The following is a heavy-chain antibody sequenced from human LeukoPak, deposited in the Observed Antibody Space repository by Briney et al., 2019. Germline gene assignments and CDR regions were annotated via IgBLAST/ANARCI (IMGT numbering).Heavy chain of an antibody. D-gene: IGHD7-27*01. CDR1: GGSISSSAYY. CDR3: ASRKLGNDY. Sequence: SETLSLTCSVSGGSISSSAYYWGWIRQPPGQGLEWIGSIYYSGNTYYNPSLKSPVTISIDTSKNQFSLRLISVTAADTAVYYCASRKLGNDYWGQGTLVTVSS. V-gene: IGHV4-39*07. J-gene: IGHJ4*02. CDR2: IYYSGNT.